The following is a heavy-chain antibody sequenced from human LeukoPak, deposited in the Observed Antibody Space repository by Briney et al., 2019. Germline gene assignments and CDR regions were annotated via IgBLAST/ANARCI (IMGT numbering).Heavy chain of an antibody. Sequence: SETLSLTCTVSSGSISSYYWSWVRQPAGEGLEWIGRIYSSGISNYNPSLKSRVTISVDTSKNQFSLKLSSVTAADTAVYYCACRTYGGNLRAQKYFQHWGQGTLVTVSS. J-gene: IGHJ1*01. CDR1: SGSISSYY. CDR3: ACRTYGGNLRAQKYFQH. D-gene: IGHD4-23*01. CDR2: IYSSGIS. V-gene: IGHV4-4*07.